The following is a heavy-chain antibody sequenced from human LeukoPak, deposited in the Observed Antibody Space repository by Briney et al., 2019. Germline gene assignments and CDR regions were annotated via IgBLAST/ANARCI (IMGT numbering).Heavy chain of an antibody. D-gene: IGHD3-10*01. CDR3: AKDDPFGSGSYYPWYEGMDV. J-gene: IGHJ6*02. V-gene: IGHV3-23*01. Sequence: GGSLRLSCAASGFTFSSYPMSCVRQAPGKGLEWGSVISGSGGRTYHADSVKGRFTISRDNSKNTLYLQMNSLRAEDTAVYYRAKDDPFGSGSYYPWYEGMDVWGQGTTVTVSS. CDR1: GFTFSSYP. CDR2: ISGSGGRT.